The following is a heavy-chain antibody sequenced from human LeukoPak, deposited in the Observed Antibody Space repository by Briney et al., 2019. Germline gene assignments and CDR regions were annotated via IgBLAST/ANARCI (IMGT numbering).Heavy chain of an antibody. D-gene: IGHD6-6*01. CDR2: INPSGGST. CDR3: ARPKGQLGTPIDY. Sequence: ASVKVSCKASGYTFTSYYMHWVRHAPGQGLEWMGIINPSGGSTSYAQKFQGRVTMTTDTSTSTAYMELRSLRSDDTAVYYCARPKGQLGTPIDYWGQGTLVTVSS. J-gene: IGHJ4*02. V-gene: IGHV1-46*01. CDR1: GYTFTSYY.